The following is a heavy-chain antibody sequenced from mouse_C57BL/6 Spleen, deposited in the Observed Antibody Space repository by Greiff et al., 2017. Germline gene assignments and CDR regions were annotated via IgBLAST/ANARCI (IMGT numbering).Heavy chain of an antibody. Sequence: EVMLVESEGGLVQPGSSMKLSCTASGFTFSDYYMAWVRQVPEKGLEWVANINYDGSSTYYLDSLKSRFIISRDNAKNILYLQMSSLKSEDTATYYCARIITTVVEYFDYWGQGTTLTVSS. V-gene: IGHV5-16*01. CDR1: GFTFSDYY. CDR2: INYDGSST. J-gene: IGHJ2*01. CDR3: ARIITTVVEYFDY. D-gene: IGHD1-1*01.